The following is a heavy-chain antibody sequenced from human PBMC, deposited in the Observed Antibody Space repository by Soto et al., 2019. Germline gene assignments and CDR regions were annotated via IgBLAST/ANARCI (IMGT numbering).Heavy chain of an antibody. D-gene: IGHD1-1*01. Sequence: ASVKVSCKASGYTFTSYGISWVRQAPGQGLEWMVRISAYNGNTIYAQKFQDRVTMTTDTSTSTAYMELRSLRSDDTAMYYCARTGDNYYYFDCWGQGTPVTVSS. V-gene: IGHV1-18*01. CDR2: ISAYNGNT. CDR3: ARTGDNYYYFDC. CDR1: GYTFTSYG. J-gene: IGHJ4*02.